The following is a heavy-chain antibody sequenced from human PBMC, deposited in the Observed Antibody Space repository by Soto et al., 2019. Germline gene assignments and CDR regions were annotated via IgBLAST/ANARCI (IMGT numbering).Heavy chain of an antibody. CDR1: GGSISSGGYY. D-gene: IGHD4-17*01. CDR3: ARVYDYGDYGFDY. J-gene: IGHJ4*02. V-gene: IGHV4-31*03. Sequence: SETLSLTCTVSGGSISSGGYYWSWIRQHPGKGLEWIGYIYYSGSTYYNPSLKSRVTISVDTSKNQFSLKLSSVTAADTAVYYCARVYDYGDYGFDYWGQGTLVTSPQ. CDR2: IYYSGST.